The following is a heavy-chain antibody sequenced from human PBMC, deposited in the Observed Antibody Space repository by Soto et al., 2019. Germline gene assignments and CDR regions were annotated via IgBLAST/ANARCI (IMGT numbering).Heavy chain of an antibody. CDR1: GGTFSSYA. Sequence: QVQLVQSGAEVTKPGSSVKVSCKASGGTFSSYAISWVRQAPGQGLEWMGGIIPIVGTANYAQKFQGRVTITADEATSTADMELGGLRSEDAAEYYCSRGTMIGVGTYYYDDDGMDVW. V-gene: IGHV1-69*12. CDR2: IIPIVGTA. CDR3: SRGTMIGVGTYYYDDDGMDV. D-gene: IGHD3-22*01. J-gene: IGHJ6*01.